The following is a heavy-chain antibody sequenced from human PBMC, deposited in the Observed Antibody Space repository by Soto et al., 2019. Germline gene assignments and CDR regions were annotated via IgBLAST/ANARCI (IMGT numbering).Heavy chain of an antibody. V-gene: IGHV1-8*01. J-gene: IGHJ6*02. CDR1: GYTFTSYD. CDR2: INPNSGNT. CDR3: ARWPDGYYYYGMDV. Sequence: QVQLVQSGAEVKKPGASVKVSCKASGYTFTSYDINWVRQATGQGLEWMGWINPNSGNTGYAQKFQGTVTMTGNTSISTAYMELSSLRSEDTAVYYCARWPDGYYYYGMDVWGQGTTVTVSS.